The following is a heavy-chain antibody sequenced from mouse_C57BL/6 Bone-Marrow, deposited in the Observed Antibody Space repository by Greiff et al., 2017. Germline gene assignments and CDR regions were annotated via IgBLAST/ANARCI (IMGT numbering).Heavy chain of an antibody. CDR3: ASLFAY. V-gene: IGHV7-3*01. Sequence: EVQLVESGGGLVQPGGSLSLSCAASGFTFTDYYMSWVRQPPGKALEWLGFIRNKANGYTTEYSAYVKGRFTISRENSQSIRYLQMNALRAEDSATYYCASLFAYWGQGTLVTVSA. CDR1: GFTFTDYY. J-gene: IGHJ3*01. CDR2: IRNKANGYTT.